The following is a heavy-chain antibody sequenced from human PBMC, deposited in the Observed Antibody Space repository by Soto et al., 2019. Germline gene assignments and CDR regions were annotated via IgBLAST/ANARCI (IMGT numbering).Heavy chain of an antibody. CDR3: AKARQQLVNDYYYYMDV. V-gene: IGHV3-23*01. CDR2: ISGGGGST. CDR1: GFTFSSYA. Sequence: PGGSLRLSCAASGFTFSSYAMSWVRQAPGKGLEWVSAISGGGGSTYYADSVKGRFTISRDNSKNTLYLQMNSLRAEDTAVYYCAKARQQLVNDYYYYMDVWGKGTTVTVSS. J-gene: IGHJ6*03. D-gene: IGHD6-13*01.